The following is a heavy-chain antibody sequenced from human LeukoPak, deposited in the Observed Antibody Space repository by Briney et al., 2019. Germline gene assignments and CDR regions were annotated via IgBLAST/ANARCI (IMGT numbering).Heavy chain of an antibody. D-gene: IGHD6-13*01. CDR2: INHSGST. J-gene: IGHJ4*02. CDR3: ARGGIAAAWDY. Sequence: SETLSLTCAVYGGSFSGYYWSWIRQPPGKGLEWIGEINHSGSTNYNPSLKSRVTISVDTSKNQLSLKLSSVTAADTAVYYCARGGIAAAWDYWGQGTLVTVSS. V-gene: IGHV4-34*01. CDR1: GGSFSGYY.